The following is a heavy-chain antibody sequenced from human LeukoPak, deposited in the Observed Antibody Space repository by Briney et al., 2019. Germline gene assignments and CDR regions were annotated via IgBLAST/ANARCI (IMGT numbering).Heavy chain of an antibody. CDR1: GYTFTDYY. D-gene: IGHD3-22*01. J-gene: IGHJ5*02. CDR3: AKTYYYDSTEIDP. CDR2: TKHSSGGT. V-gene: IGHV1-2*02. Sequence: ASVKVSCKASGYTFTDYYLHWVRQAPGLGLEWMGWTKHSSGGTNYAKKFQGRVTMTRDTSISTAYMELSSLRSDDTAVYYCAKTYYYDSTEIDPWGQGTLVTVSS.